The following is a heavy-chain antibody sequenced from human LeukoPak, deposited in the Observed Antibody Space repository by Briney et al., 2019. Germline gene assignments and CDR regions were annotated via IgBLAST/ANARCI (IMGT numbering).Heavy chain of an antibody. Sequence: PGGSLRLSCAASGFTFSNYAMSWVRQAPGTGLEWVSAISYSGGSTYYADSVKDRFTISRDNSKNTLYLQMNSLRAEDTAVYHCAKRYCSSTSCSFFDYWGQGTLVTVSS. D-gene: IGHD2-2*01. CDR3: AKRYCSSTSCSFFDY. J-gene: IGHJ4*02. CDR2: ISYSGGST. CDR1: GFTFSNYA. V-gene: IGHV3-23*01.